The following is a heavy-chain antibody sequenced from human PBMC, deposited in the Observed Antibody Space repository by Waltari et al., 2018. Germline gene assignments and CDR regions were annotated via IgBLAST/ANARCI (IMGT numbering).Heavy chain of an antibody. CDR2: MNPNSGST. Sequence: AEVKKPGASVKVSCKASGYTFTSYDMNWVRQATGQGLEWMGWMNPNSGSTGYAQKFQGRVTMTRDTSISTAYMELSSLTSEDTAVYYCAMGNGAVIKDSFDTWGQGTMVTVSS. CDR1: GYTFTSYD. V-gene: IGHV1-8*01. D-gene: IGHD3-10*01. CDR3: AMGNGAVIKDSFDT. J-gene: IGHJ3*02.